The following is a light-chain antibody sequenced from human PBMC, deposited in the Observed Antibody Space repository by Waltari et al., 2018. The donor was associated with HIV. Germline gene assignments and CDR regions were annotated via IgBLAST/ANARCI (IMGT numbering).Light chain of an antibody. CDR2: GVG. Sequence: ALIPPASVSGSPGQSFTISSTVTSDDIGYSKFFSWYNEHPGKAPHLMIHGVGFRPSGVPSRYSGSRSGNTASLTIFGRQAEDEADYYCCSVTKSDSLVFGGGTKLTVL. CDR3: CSVTKSDSLV. V-gene: IGLV2-14*03. CDR1: SDDIGYSKF. J-gene: IGLJ2*01.